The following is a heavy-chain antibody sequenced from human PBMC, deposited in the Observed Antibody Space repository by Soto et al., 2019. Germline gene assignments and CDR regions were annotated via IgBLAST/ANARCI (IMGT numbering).Heavy chain of an antibody. CDR2: IIPIFGTA. Sequence: QVQLVQSGAEVKKPGSSVKVSCKASGGTFSSYSINWVRQAPGQGLEWMGEIIPIFGTANYAQKFQRRVKITADESTSTAYMELSSLRSEDTAVYYCARDGGRHSGGIDYWGQGTLVTVSS. D-gene: IGHD1-26*01. CDR1: GGTFSSYS. V-gene: IGHV1-69*01. J-gene: IGHJ4*02. CDR3: ARDGGRHSGGIDY.